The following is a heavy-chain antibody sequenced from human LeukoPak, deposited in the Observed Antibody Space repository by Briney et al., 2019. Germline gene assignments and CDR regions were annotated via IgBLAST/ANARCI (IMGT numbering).Heavy chain of an antibody. CDR2: ISAFNGNT. CDR3: ARALYCSSTSCSENWFDP. V-gene: IGHV1-18*01. D-gene: IGHD2-2*01. CDR1: GYTFTSYG. J-gene: IGHJ5*02. Sequence: ASVKVSCKASGYTFTSYGISWVRQAPGQGLEWMGWISAFNGNTNYAQKLQGRVTMTTETSTSTAYIELRSLRSDDTAVYYCARALYCSSTSCSENWFDPWGQGTLVTVSS.